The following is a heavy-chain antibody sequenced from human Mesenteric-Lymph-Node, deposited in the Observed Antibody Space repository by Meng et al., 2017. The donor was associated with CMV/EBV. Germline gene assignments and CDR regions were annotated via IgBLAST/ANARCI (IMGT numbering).Heavy chain of an antibody. D-gene: IGHD3-22*01. Sequence: GGSLRLSCAASGFTFSSYAMHWVRQAPGKGLEWVAVISYDGSNKYYADSVKGRFTISRDNSKNTLYLQMNSLRAEDTAVYYCANTDYYDSSGYFVYWGQGTLVTVSS. CDR1: GFTFSSYA. CDR2: ISYDGSNK. CDR3: ANTDYYDSSGYFVY. V-gene: IGHV3-30-3*01. J-gene: IGHJ4*02.